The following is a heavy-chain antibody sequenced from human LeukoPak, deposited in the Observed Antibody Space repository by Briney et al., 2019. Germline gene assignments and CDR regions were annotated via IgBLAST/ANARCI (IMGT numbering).Heavy chain of an antibody. J-gene: IGHJ4*02. CDR3: ARSPYYGGNWAADY. Sequence: ASVKVSCKASGYTLTSYYLHWVRQAPGQGLEWMAIINPSGDTTSHAQKFQGRVTMTRDTSTSTAYMELRSLRSDDTAVYYCARSPYYGGNWAADYWGQGTLVAVSS. CDR1: GYTLTSYY. D-gene: IGHD4-23*01. V-gene: IGHV1-46*01. CDR2: INPSGDTT.